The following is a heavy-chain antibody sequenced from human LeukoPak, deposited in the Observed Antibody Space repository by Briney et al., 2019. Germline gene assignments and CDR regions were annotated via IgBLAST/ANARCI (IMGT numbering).Heavy chain of an antibody. Sequence: SEGSLRLSCAASGFTFSSYSMNWVRQAPGKGLEWVSSISSSSSYIYYADSVKGRFTISRDNAKNSLYLQMNSLRAEDTAVYYCARGYKHSSGWPVKEGGDYWGQGTLVTVSS. D-gene: IGHD6-19*01. CDR2: ISSSSSYI. CDR3: ARGYKHSSGWPVKEGGDY. CDR1: GFTFSSYS. J-gene: IGHJ4*02. V-gene: IGHV3-21*01.